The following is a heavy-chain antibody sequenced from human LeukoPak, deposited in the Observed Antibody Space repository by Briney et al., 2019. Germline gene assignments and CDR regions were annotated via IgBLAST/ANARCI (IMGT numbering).Heavy chain of an antibody. CDR2: INHSGST. J-gene: IGHJ4*02. CDR1: GGPFGVHY. V-gene: IGHV4-34*01. D-gene: IGHD3-10*01. CDR3: AGPGAGDLDY. Sequence: SETLSLTCAVYGGPFGVHYWSWVRQPPGKGLEWIGEINHSGSTNYSPSLKSRVTISVDTSKNHFSLKLSSVTAADTAVYYCAGPGAGDLDYWGQGTLVTVSS.